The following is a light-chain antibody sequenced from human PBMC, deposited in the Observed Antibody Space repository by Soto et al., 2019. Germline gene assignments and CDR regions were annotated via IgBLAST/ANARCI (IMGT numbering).Light chain of an antibody. V-gene: IGLV1-40*01. J-gene: IGLJ3*02. CDR3: HSYDMRLSGSV. CDR2: GNN. CDR1: NSNIGGGYD. Sequence: QSVLTQPPSVSGAPGQRVTISCTGNNSNIGGGYDVHWYQQLPGTAPKLLIFGNNNRPSGVPDRFSGSKSYASASLAITGLQSEDEADYYCHSYDMRLSGSVFGGGTKVTVL.